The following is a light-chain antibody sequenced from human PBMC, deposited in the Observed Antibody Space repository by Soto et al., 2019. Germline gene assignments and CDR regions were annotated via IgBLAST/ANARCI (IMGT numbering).Light chain of an antibody. CDR3: CSYAGSSTVI. CDR2: EGT. Sequence: QSALTQPASVSGSPGQSITISCTGTSSDVGSYNLVSWYQQHPGKAPKLMSYEGTKRPSGVSDRFSGSKSGNTASLTISGLQTEDEADYYCCSYAGSSTVIFGGGTQLTVL. CDR1: SSDVGSYNL. J-gene: IGLJ2*01. V-gene: IGLV2-23*01.